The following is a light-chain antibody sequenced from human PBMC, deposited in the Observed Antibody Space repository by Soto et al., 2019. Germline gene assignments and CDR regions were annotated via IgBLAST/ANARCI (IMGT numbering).Light chain of an antibody. J-gene: IGKJ2*01. CDR3: QQYYDWPPFT. Sequence: EIVMTQSPATLSVSPGERATLSCRASQSMGSNLAWYQQKPGQAPRLLISRASTRAAGVPPRFSGSGSGTEFTLTISSLQSEDFAVYYCQQYYDWPPFTFGQGTKLEIK. CDR2: RAS. V-gene: IGKV3-15*01. CDR1: QSMGSN.